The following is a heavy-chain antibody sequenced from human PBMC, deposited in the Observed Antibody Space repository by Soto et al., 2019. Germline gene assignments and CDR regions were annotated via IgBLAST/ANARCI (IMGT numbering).Heavy chain of an antibody. D-gene: IGHD1-26*01. CDR2: IIPIFGTA. CDR3: ARVTDSGSPELYYYYYYGMDV. J-gene: IGHJ6*02. Sequence: ASVKVSCKASGGTLSIYAISWVRQAPGQGLGWTGGIIPIFGTANYAQKFQGRVTITADKSTSTAYMELSSLRPEDTAVNYCARVTDSGSPELYYYYYYGMDVCGQGTTVTLSS. V-gene: IGHV1-69*06. CDR1: GGTLSIYA.